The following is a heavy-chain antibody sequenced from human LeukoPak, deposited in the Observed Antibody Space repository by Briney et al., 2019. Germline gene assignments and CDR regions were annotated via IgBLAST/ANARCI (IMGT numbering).Heavy chain of an antibody. Sequence: ASVKVSCKASGYTFTSYYMHWVRQAPGQGLEWMGIINPSGGSTSYAQKFQGRVTMTRDTSTNTVYMELSSLRSEDTAVYYCALVVPAAINFDYWGQGTLVTVSS. D-gene: IGHD2-2*01. CDR1: GYTFTSYY. J-gene: IGHJ4*02. V-gene: IGHV1-46*01. CDR2: INPSGGST. CDR3: ALVVPAAINFDY.